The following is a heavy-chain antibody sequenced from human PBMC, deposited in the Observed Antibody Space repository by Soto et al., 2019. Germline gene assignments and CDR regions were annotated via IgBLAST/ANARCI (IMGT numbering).Heavy chain of an antibody. J-gene: IGHJ4*02. CDR3: GSRSTVITYDC. CDR1: GGSISSSSYY. D-gene: IGHD4-17*01. V-gene: IGHV4-39*01. Sequence: NPYVTLSLTCSVSGGSISSSSYYWGWIRQPPGKGLEWIGSIYYSGSTYYNPSLKSRVTISVDTSKNQFSLKLSSVTAPDTSVYYCGSRSTVITYDCWGQGTLVTASS. CDR2: IYYSGST.